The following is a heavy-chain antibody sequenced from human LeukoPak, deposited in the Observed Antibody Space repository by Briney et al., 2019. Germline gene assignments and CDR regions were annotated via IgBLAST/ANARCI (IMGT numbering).Heavy chain of an antibody. J-gene: IGHJ4*02. Sequence: SETLSLTCTVSGGSISSYYWSWIRQPPGKGLEWIGYIYYSGSTNYNPSLKSRVTISVDTSKNQFSLKLSSVTAADAAVYYCASYSSGWYSGFDYWGQGTLVTVSS. CDR2: IYYSGST. CDR3: ASYSSGWYSGFDY. D-gene: IGHD6-19*01. CDR1: GGSISSYY. V-gene: IGHV4-59*01.